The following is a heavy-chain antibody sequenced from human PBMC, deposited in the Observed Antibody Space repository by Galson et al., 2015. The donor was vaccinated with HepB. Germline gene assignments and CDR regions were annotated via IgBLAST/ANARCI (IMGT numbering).Heavy chain of an antibody. D-gene: IGHD4-17*01. V-gene: IGHV6-1*01. CDR2: TYYKSKWYN. J-gene: IGHJ5*02. CDR3: AREGDYGPNRFDP. Sequence: CAISGDSVSSNRAAWNWIRQSPSRGLEWLGRTYYKSKWYNDYAVSVKSRITINPDTSKNQFSLQVKSVTPEDTAVYYCAREGDYGPNRFDPWGQGTLVTVSS. CDR1: GDSVSSNRAA.